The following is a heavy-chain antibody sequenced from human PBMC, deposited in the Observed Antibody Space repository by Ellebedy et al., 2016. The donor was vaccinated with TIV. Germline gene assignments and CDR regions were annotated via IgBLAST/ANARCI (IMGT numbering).Heavy chain of an antibody. Sequence: GGSLRLSXAASGFTISNNYMSWVRQAPGKGLEWVAILHSGGTTFYADSVKGRFTISRDSSKNTLYLQMNSLRVEDTAVYYCARVPTVTSVFDCWGQGTLVTVSS. CDR3: ARVPTVTSVFDC. CDR1: GFTISNNY. D-gene: IGHD4-17*01. CDR2: LHSGGTT. V-gene: IGHV3-53*01. J-gene: IGHJ4*02.